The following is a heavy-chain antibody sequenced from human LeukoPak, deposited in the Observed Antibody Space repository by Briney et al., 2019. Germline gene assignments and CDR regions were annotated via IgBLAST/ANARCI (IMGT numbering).Heavy chain of an antibody. D-gene: IGHD3-10*02. CDR3: AELGITMIGGV. Sequence: GGSLRLSCTASGFTVSSHYMNWVRQAPGKGLEWVSVIYSGGSTYYADSVKDRFTISRDNAKNSLYLQMNSLRAEDTAVYYCAELGITMIGGVWGKGTTVTISS. CDR1: GFTVSSHY. J-gene: IGHJ6*04. V-gene: IGHV3-66*01. CDR2: IYSGGST.